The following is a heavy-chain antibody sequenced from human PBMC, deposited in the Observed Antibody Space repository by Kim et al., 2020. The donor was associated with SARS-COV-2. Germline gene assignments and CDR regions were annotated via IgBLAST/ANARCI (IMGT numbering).Heavy chain of an antibody. CDR3: AKHAKGMEYDFWSGYHTLIDY. Sequence: GGSLRLSCAASGFTFSSYAMSWVRQAPGKGLEWVSAISGSGGSTYYADSVKGRFTISRDNSKNTLYLQMNSLRAEDTAVYYCAKHAKGMEYDFWSGYHTLIDYWGQGTLVTVSS. CDR2: ISGSGGST. D-gene: IGHD3-3*01. J-gene: IGHJ4*02. CDR1: GFTFSSYA. V-gene: IGHV3-23*01.